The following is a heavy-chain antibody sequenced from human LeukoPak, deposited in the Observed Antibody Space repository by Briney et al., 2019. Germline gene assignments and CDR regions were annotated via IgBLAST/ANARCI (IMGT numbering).Heavy chain of an antibody. CDR1: GYTFTSYG. D-gene: IGHD3-22*01. CDR2: ISAYNGNT. V-gene: IGHV1-18*01. CDR3: ARVRRPTMIVVVYDAFDI. Sequence: ASVKVSCKASGYTFTSYGISWVRQAPGQGLEWMGWISAYNGNTNYARKLQGRVTMTTDTSTSTAYMELWSLRSDDTAVYYCARVRRPTMIVVVYDAFDIWGQGTMVTVSS. J-gene: IGHJ3*02.